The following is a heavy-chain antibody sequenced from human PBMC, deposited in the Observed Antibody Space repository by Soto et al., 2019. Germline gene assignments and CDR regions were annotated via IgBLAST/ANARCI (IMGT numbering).Heavy chain of an antibody. J-gene: IGHJ3*02. CDR1: GFICSSYA. CDR3: AKATATGGGAFEI. D-gene: IGHD2-8*02. CDR2: ILVGGST. V-gene: IGHV3-23*01. Sequence: GGSLRLSCAVSGFICSSYAMSWVRQAPGKGLEWVSTILVGGSTQSEDPVKGRFTISRDTSKNTVYLQMYSLTAGDTAFYYCAKATATGGGAFEIYGQGTMVTVSS.